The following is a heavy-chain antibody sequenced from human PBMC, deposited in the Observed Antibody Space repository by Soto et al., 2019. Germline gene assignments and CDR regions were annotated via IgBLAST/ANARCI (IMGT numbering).Heavy chain of an antibody. D-gene: IGHD3-16*01. J-gene: IGHJ5*02. CDR3: AKDAIANDGIWLMDS. V-gene: IGHV3-23*01. CDR1: GFMFSDYA. Sequence: GGSLRLSCAASGFMFSDYAMTWARQAPGKELEWVSGLLRPGRSTYYADSVKSRFTISGDTSANTVYLQMDSLRAEDTAVYYCAKDAIANDGIWLMDSWGQGTVVTVSS. CDR2: LLRPGRST.